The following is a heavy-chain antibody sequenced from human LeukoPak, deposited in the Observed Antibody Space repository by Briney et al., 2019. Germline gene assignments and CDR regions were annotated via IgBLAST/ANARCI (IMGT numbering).Heavy chain of an antibody. CDR1: GYSLTSYW. J-gene: IGHJ4*02. CDR3: ARFDDDYYFDY. D-gene: IGHD4-17*01. V-gene: IGHV5-51*01. CDR2: IYPGDSDT. Sequence: GESLKISRKGSGYSLTSYWIDWVRQMPGKGLEWMGIIYPGDSDTRYSPSFQGQVTISADKSISTAYLQWSSLKASETAMYYCARFDDDYYFDYWGQGALVTVSS.